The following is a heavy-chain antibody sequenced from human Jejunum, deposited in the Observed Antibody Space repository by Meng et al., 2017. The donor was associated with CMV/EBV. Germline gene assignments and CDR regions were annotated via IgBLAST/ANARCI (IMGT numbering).Heavy chain of an antibody. CDR3: ARQDYFGSGTYHHWFDP. J-gene: IGHJ5*02. D-gene: IGHD3-10*01. V-gene: IGHV5-51*01. CDR2: ILPSNSDT. CDR1: YSFNNSW. Sequence: YSFNNSWIGWVRRLPGKGLEWMGIILPSNSDTRYSPSFEGQVTMSADKSSNTAYLEWSSLQASDSGMYYCARQDYFGSGTYHHWFDPWGPGTLVTVSS.